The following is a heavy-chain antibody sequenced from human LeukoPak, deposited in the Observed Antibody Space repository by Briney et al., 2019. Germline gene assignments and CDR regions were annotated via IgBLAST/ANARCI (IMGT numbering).Heavy chain of an antibody. CDR2: INPNSGGT. CDR1: GYTFTGYY. CDR3: ARDRGPPYQPLLVYFDY. J-gene: IGHJ4*02. Sequence: ASVKVSCKASGYTFTGYYMHWVRQAPGQGLEWMGWINPNSGGTNYAQKFQGRVTMTRDTSISTAYMELSRLRSDDTAVYYCARDRGPPYQPLLVYFDYWGRGTLVTVSS. V-gene: IGHV1-2*02. D-gene: IGHD2-2*01.